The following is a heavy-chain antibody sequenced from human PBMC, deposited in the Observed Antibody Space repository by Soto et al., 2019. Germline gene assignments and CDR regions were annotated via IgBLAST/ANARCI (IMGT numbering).Heavy chain of an antibody. V-gene: IGHV1-46*03. Sequence: ASVKVSCKASGYTFTSYYMHWVRQAPGQGLEWMGIINPSGGSTSYAQKFQGRVTMTRDTSTSTVYVELSSLRSEDTAVYYCASLREGPEYYYYYGMDVWGQGTTVTVSS. D-gene: IGHD4-17*01. J-gene: IGHJ6*01. CDR1: GYTFTSYY. CDR3: ASLREGPEYYYYYGMDV. CDR2: INPSGGST.